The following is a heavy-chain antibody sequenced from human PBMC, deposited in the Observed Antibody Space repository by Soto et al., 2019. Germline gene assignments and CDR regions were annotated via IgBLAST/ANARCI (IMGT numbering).Heavy chain of an antibody. CDR3: ARHNSQWPNWFDP. CDR2: ISAYDGST. CDR1: GYTFTSYG. Sequence: QVQQVQSGAEVKRPGASAKVSCKASGYTFTSYGFSWVRQAPGQGLEWMGWISAYDGSTNYAQKFQGRVTMTTDTXTSTAYMERKSLRSDDTAVYYCARHNSQWPNWFDPWGQGTLVTVSS. V-gene: IGHV1-18*01. J-gene: IGHJ5*02. D-gene: IGHD1-1*01.